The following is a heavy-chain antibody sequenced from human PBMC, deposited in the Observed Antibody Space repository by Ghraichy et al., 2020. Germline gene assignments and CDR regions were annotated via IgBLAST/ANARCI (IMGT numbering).Heavy chain of an antibody. CDR1: GFTFSSYG. Sequence: GGSLRLSCAASGFTFSSYGMHWVRQAPGKGLELVAVISYDGSNKYYADSVKGRFTISRDNSKNTLYLQMNRLRAEYTAVYYCAKDPAAGTDYWGQGTLVTVSS. CDR3: AKDPAAGTDY. V-gene: IGHV3-30*18. CDR2: ISYDGSNK. D-gene: IGHD6-13*01. J-gene: IGHJ4*02.